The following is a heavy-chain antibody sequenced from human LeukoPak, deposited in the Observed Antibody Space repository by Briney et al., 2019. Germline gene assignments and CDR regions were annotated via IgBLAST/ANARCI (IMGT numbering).Heavy chain of an antibody. V-gene: IGHV3-30*03. J-gene: IGHJ4*02. CDR1: GFTFSSYG. CDR3: ARAGRLNCSGGSCYLDVFHY. CDR2: ISYDGSNK. Sequence: PGGSLRLSCAASGFTFSSYGMHWVRQAPGKGLEWVAVISYDGSNKYYADSVKGRFTISRDNSKNTLYLQMNSLGAEDTAVYYCARAGRLNCSGGSCYLDVFHYWGQGTLVTVSS. D-gene: IGHD2-15*01.